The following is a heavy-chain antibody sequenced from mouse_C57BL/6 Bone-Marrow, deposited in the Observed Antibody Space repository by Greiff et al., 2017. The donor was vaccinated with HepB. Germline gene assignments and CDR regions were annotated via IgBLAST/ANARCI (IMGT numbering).Heavy chain of an antibody. V-gene: IGHV5-6*01. CDR2: ISSGGSYT. CDR1: GFTFSSYG. D-gene: IGHD1-1*01. Sequence: EVKLVESGGDLVKPGGSLKLSCAASGFTFSSYGMSWVRQTPDKRLEWVATISSGGSYTYYPDSVKGRFTISRDNAKNTLYVQMSSLKSEDTAMYYCARQGRYYYGSSYVKYYYAMDYWGQGTSVTVSS. J-gene: IGHJ4*01. CDR3: ARQGRYYYGSSYVKYYYAMDY.